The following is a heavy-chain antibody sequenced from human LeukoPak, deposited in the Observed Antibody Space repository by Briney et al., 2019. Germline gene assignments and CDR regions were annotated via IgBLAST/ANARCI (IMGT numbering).Heavy chain of an antibody. V-gene: IGHV3-30*02. CDR1: GFTFSSYG. D-gene: IGHD1-20*01. CDR2: IRHDGSYK. CDR3: AKVSITALDY. Sequence: GGSLRLSCAASGFTFSSYGMHWVRQAPGKGLEWVAFIRHDGSYKYYADSVRGRFTISRDDSKNTLYLQMNSLRAEDTAMYYCAKVSITALDYWGQGTLVTVSS. J-gene: IGHJ4*02.